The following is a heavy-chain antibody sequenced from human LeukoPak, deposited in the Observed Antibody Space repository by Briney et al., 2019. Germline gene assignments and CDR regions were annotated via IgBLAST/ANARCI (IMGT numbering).Heavy chain of an antibody. D-gene: IGHD3-10*01. Sequence: SSETLSLTCTVSGGSISSGGYYWSWIRQHPGKGLEWIGYIYYSGSTYYNPSLKSRVTISVDTSKNQFSLKLSSVTAADTAVYYCARALVTMVRGVIAWFDPWGQGTLVTVSS. V-gene: IGHV4-31*03. CDR3: ARALVTMVRGVIAWFDP. CDR2: IYYSGST. J-gene: IGHJ5*02. CDR1: GGSISSGGYY.